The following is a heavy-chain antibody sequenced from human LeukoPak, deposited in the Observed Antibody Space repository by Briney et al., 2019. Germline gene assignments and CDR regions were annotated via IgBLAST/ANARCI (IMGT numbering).Heavy chain of an antibody. CDR2: IYYSGST. J-gene: IGHJ4*02. CDR3: ARQGWFGEFLDY. V-gene: IGHV4-59*08. CDR1: GGSLRSYH. Sequence: SETLSLTCTVSGGSLRSYHWSWLRQPPGEGLEWIGYIYYSGSTNYNPSLKSRVTISVDTSKNHFSLKLSSVTAADTAVYYCARQGWFGEFLDYWGQGTLVTVSS. D-gene: IGHD3-10*01.